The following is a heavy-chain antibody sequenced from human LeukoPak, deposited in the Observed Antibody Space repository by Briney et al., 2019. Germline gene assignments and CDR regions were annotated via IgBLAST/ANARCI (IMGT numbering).Heavy chain of an antibody. Sequence: SETLSLTCTVSGGSISSGGYYWSWIRQPPGKGLEWIGSIYYSGSTYYNPSLKSRVTISVDTSKNQFSLKLSSVTAADTAVYYCARVKGYGDYLAFDYWGQGTLVTVSS. CDR3: ARVKGYGDYLAFDY. CDR1: GGSISSGGYY. CDR2: IYYSGST. D-gene: IGHD4-17*01. J-gene: IGHJ4*02. V-gene: IGHV4-39*07.